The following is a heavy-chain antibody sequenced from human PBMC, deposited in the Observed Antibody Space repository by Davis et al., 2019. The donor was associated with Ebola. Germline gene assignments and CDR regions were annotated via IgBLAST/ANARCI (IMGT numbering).Heavy chain of an antibody. Sequence: ASVKVSCKASGYTFTGYYMHWVRQAPGQGLEWMGRINPNSGGTNYAQKFQGRVTMTRDTSISTAYMELSRLRSDDTAVYYCARERGGYSSPFDYWDQGTLVTVSS. V-gene: IGHV1-2*06. CDR1: GYTFTGYY. CDR3: ARERGGYSSPFDY. J-gene: IGHJ4*02. CDR2: INPNSGGT. D-gene: IGHD6-19*01.